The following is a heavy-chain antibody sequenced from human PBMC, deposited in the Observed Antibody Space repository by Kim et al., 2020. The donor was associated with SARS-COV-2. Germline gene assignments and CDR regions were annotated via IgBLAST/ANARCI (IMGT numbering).Heavy chain of an antibody. J-gene: IGHJ6*02. V-gene: IGHV3-21*01. CDR3: ARDRANYDILTGSKTRGYYYGMDV. CDR1: GFTFSSYS. Sequence: GGSLRLSCAASGFTFSSYSMNWVRQAPGKGLEWVSSISSSSSYIYYADSVKGRFTISRDNAKNSLYLQMNSLRAEDTAVYYCARDRANYDILTGSKTRGYYYGMDVWGQGTTVTVSS. D-gene: IGHD3-9*01. CDR2: ISSSSSYI.